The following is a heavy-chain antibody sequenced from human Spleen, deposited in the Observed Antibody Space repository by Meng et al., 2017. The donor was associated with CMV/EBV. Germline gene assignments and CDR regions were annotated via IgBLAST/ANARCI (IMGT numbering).Heavy chain of an antibody. J-gene: IGHJ6*02. CDR1: GFTFSDYG. CDR3: ADLAEAFGMDV. CDR2: ISSSGRTI. V-gene: IGHV3-48*03. D-gene: IGHD6-19*01. Sequence: GESLKISCAASGFTFSDYGMNWVRQAPGKGLEWVSSISSSGRTIYYADSVKGRFTISRDNAKNSLFLQMSSLRAEDTAVHYCADLAEAFGMDVWGQGTTVTVSS.